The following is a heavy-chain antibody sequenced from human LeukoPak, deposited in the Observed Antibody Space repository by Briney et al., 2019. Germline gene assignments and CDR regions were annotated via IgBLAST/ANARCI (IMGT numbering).Heavy chain of an antibody. D-gene: IGHD3/OR15-3a*01. Sequence: PGGSLRLSCVASGVTLSNYAMSWARQAPGKGLEWVANIKQDGSEKYYVDSVKGRFTISRDNAKNSLYLRMNSLRAEDTAVYYCAREQLDGNWFDPWGQGTLVTVSS. CDR3: AREQLDGNWFDP. CDR1: GVTLSNYA. J-gene: IGHJ5*02. V-gene: IGHV3-7*01. CDR2: IKQDGSEK.